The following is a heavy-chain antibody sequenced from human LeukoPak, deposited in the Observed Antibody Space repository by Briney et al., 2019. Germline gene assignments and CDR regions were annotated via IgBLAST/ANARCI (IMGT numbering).Heavy chain of an antibody. CDR2: INSDGSTT. CDR1: RFTFSNYW. D-gene: IGHD6-19*01. CDR3: AREGYSSAYIAY. Sequence: PGGSLRLSCAASRFTFSNYWMHWVRQAPGKGLVWVSRINSDGSTTNYADSVKGRFTISRDNAKNTLYLQMNSPRPEDTAVYYCAREGYSSAYIAYWGQGTLVTVSS. V-gene: IGHV3-74*01. J-gene: IGHJ4*02.